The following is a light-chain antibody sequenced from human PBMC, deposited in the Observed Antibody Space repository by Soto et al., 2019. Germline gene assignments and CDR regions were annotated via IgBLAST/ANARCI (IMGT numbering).Light chain of an antibody. V-gene: IGKV3-20*01. CDR3: QQYGSTPLT. CDR2: GAS. CDR1: QSVSRNY. Sequence: EIVLTQSPGTLSLSPGGRATLSCRASQSVSRNYVAWYQQKPGQSPRLLIYGASNRASGIPDRFSGSASGADFTLSIARLEPEDFAMYYCQQYGSTPLTFGGGTKVESK. J-gene: IGKJ4*01.